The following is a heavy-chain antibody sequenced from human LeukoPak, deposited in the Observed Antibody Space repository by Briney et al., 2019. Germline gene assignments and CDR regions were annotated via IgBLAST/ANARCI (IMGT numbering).Heavy chain of an antibody. Sequence: GGSLRLSCAASGFTFSSHSMRWVRQAPGKGLEWVSAISGSGGSTYYADSVKGRFTISRDNSKNTLYLQMNSLRAEDTAVYYCAKDAGSRLFDYWGQGTLVTVSS. CDR1: GFTFSSHS. CDR3: AKDAGSRLFDY. J-gene: IGHJ4*02. D-gene: IGHD3-10*01. V-gene: IGHV3-23*01. CDR2: ISGSGGST.